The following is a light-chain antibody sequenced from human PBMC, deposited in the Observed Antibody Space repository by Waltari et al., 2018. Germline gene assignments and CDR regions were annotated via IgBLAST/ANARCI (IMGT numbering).Light chain of an antibody. V-gene: IGLV2-14*03. CDR3: GLYTSSSTWV. CDR2: YVT. Sequence: QSALTQPASVSGSPGQSITISCTGTSRVIGRSHDVSWYQQLPGKAPKLIIYYVTKGPSGVSKRFSGSKSGDTASLTISGLQAEDEADYYCGLYTSSSTWVFGGGTKVTVL. CDR1: SRVIGRSHD. J-gene: IGLJ3*02.